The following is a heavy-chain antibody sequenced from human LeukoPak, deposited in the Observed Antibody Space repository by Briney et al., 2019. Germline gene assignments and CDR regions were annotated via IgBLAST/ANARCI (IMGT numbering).Heavy chain of an antibody. CDR2: FDPEDGET. CDR3: ATDIAVAGTYWFDP. D-gene: IGHD6-19*01. V-gene: IGHV1-24*01. Sequence: ASVKVSCKVSGYTLTELSMHWVRQAPGKGLEWMGGFDPEDGETIYAQKFQGRVTMTEDTSTDTAYMELSSLRSEDTAVYYCATDIAVAGTYWFDPWGQGTLDTVSS. CDR1: GYTLTELS. J-gene: IGHJ5*02.